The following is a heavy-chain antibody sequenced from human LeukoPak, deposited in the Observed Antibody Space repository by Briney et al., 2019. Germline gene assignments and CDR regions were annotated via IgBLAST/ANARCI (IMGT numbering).Heavy chain of an antibody. CDR1: GFTFSSYT. CDR2: ISSSTIYT. Sequence: GGSLRLSCAASGFTFSSYTMNWVRRAPGKGLEWVSSISSSTIYTHYADSVKGRFTISRDNAKNALYLQMNSLRAEDTAVYYCARDGGSITPFDPWGQGTLVTVSS. V-gene: IGHV3-21*01. J-gene: IGHJ5*02. CDR3: ARDGGSITPFDP. D-gene: IGHD3-3*01.